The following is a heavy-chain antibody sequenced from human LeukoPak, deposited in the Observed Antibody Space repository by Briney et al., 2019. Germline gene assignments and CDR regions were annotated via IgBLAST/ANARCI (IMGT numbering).Heavy chain of an antibody. CDR1: GGSISSSSYY. Sequence: PSETLSLTCTVSGGSISSSSYYWGWIRQPPGKGLEWIGSIYYSGSTYYNPSLKSRVTISVDTSKNQFSLKLSSVTAADTAVYYCARDPSDFWSGDHDAFDIWGQGTMVTVSS. D-gene: IGHD3-3*01. CDR3: ARDPSDFWSGDHDAFDI. V-gene: IGHV4-39*07. J-gene: IGHJ3*02. CDR2: IYYSGST.